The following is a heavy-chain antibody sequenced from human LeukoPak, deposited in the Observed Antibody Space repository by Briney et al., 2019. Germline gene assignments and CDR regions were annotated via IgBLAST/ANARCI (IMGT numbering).Heavy chain of an antibody. CDR2: IYSGGST. J-gene: IGHJ5*02. D-gene: IGHD6-19*01. V-gene: IGHV3-66*02. Sequence: GGSLRLSCAASGFTVSSNYMSWVRQAPGKGLEWVSVIYSGGSTYYADSVKGRFTISRDNSKNTLYLQMSSLRAGDTAVYYCARDVTSGWYRFDPWGQGTLVTVSS. CDR1: GFTVSSNY. CDR3: ARDVTSGWYRFDP.